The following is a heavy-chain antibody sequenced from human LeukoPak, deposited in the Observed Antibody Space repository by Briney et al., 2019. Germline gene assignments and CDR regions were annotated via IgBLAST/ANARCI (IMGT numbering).Heavy chain of an antibody. J-gene: IGHJ4*02. CDR2: INHRGST. CDR3: ARVVPPRYYDSSGYYAN. CDR1: GGSFSGYY. V-gene: IGHV4-34*01. Sequence: PSETLSLTCAVYGGSFSGYYWSWVRQPPGKGRGWIGEINHRGSTNYNPSLKRRVTISEKKSKKKFARKRRSVTAADTAVYYCARVVPPRYYDSSGYYANWGQGTLVTVSS. D-gene: IGHD3-22*01.